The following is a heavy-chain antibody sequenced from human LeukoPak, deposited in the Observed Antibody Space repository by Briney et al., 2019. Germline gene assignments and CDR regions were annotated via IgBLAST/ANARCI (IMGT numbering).Heavy chain of an antibody. J-gene: IGHJ4*02. CDR3: ARAFSSSSFYFNY. Sequence: SETLSLTCAVYDGSFSGYYWSWLRQPPGKGLEWIGEINHSGSTNYNPSLKSRVTISVDTSKNQFSLKLSSVTAADTAVYYCARAFSSSSFYFNYWGQGTLVTVSS. D-gene: IGHD6-6*01. V-gene: IGHV4-34*01. CDR2: INHSGST. CDR1: DGSFSGYY.